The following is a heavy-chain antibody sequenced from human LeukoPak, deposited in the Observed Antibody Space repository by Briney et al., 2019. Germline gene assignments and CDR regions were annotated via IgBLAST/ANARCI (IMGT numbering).Heavy chain of an antibody. J-gene: IGHJ4*02. CDR2: INHSGST. D-gene: IGHD6-6*01. CDR3: ARENRIAARPFDF. CDR1: GGSFSGYY. V-gene: IGHV4-34*01. Sequence: SETLSLTCAVYGGSFSGYYWSWIRQPPGKGLEWIGEINHSGSTNYNPSLKSRVTISVDTSKNQFSLKLSSVTAADTAVYYCARENRIAARPFDFWGQGTLVTVSS.